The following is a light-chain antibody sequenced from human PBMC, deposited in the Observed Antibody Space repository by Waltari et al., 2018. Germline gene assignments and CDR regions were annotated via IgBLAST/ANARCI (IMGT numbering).Light chain of an antibody. J-gene: IGKJ1*01. Sequence: DIVVTQSPLSLPVTPGEPAPISCRSSQSLLDRNGYNLLDWYLQKPGQSPQLLIYFGSNRASGVPDRFSGSGSGRDFTLKISRVEAEDVGVYYCMQALQTPWTFGQGTKVEIK. V-gene: IGKV2-28*01. CDR2: FGS. CDR3: MQALQTPWT. CDR1: QSLLDRNGYNL.